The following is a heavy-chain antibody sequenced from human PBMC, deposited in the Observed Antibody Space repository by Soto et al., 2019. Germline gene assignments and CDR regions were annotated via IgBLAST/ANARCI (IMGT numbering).Heavy chain of an antibody. CDR1: GFTFSSYA. V-gene: IGHV3-23*01. Sequence: EVQLLESGGGLVQPGGSLRLSCAASGFTFSSYAMSWVRQAPGKGLEWVSAISGSGGSTDYADSVKGRFTISRDNSKNTLYLQMNSLRAEDTALYYCAKDLVSIFGVAPDYRGQGTLVTVSS. CDR2: ISGSGGST. D-gene: IGHD3-3*01. J-gene: IGHJ4*02. CDR3: AKDLVSIFGVAPDY.